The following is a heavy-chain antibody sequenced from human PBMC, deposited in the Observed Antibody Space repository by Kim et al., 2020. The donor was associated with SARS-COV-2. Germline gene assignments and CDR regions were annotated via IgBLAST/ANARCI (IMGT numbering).Heavy chain of an antibody. Sequence: SETLSLTCTVSGGSISSYYWSWIRQPPGKGLEWIGYIYYSGSTNYNPSLKSRVTISVDTSKNQFSLKLSSVTAADTAVYYCARGRDGGSYYRVEYNWFDPWGQGTLVTVSS. CDR2: IYYSGST. D-gene: IGHD1-26*01. J-gene: IGHJ5*02. V-gene: IGHV4-59*13. CDR3: ARGRDGGSYYRVEYNWFDP. CDR1: GGSISSYY.